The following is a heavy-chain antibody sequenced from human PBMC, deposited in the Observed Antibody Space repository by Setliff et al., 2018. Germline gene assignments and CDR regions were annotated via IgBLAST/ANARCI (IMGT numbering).Heavy chain of an antibody. CDR1: GGSISSSSYY. Sequence: SEPLSLTCTVSGGSISSSSYYWGWIRQPPGKGLEWIGSIYYSGSTYYNPSLKSRVTISVDTSKNQFSLKLSSVTAADTAVYYCARDPLGEIAVAGHDAFDIWGQGTMVTVS. D-gene: IGHD6-19*01. CDR3: ARDPLGEIAVAGHDAFDI. V-gene: IGHV4-39*07. J-gene: IGHJ3*02. CDR2: IYYSGST.